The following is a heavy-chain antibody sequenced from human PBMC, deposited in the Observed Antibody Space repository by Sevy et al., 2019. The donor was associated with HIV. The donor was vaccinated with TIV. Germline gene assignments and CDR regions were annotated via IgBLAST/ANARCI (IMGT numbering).Heavy chain of an antibody. V-gene: IGHV3-30-3*01. CDR2: IASHGNYN. D-gene: IGHD2-21*02. Sequence: GGSLRLSCAASGFIFSNYDMHWVRQAPGKGLEWVAVIASHGNYNSLAASVKGRFTISRDTARNTLDLQMNSLRVEDTAVYYCARLESCGGDCYYFDSWGQGALVTVSS. J-gene: IGHJ4*02. CDR1: GFIFSNYD. CDR3: ARLESCGGDCYYFDS.